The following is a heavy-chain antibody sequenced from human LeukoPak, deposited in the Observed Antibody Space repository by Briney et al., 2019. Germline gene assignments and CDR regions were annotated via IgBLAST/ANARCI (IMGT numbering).Heavy chain of an antibody. CDR2: INPNSGGT. CDR3: ARGIAARNWFDP. D-gene: IGHD6-6*01. V-gene: IGHV1-2*02. CDR1: GYTFTDYY. J-gene: IGHJ5*02. Sequence: ASVKVSCKASGYTFTDYYMHWVRQAPGQGLEWMGWINPNSGGTHYAQKFQGRVAMTRDTSISTAYMERSRLRSDDTAVYYCARGIAARNWFDPWGRGTLVTVSS.